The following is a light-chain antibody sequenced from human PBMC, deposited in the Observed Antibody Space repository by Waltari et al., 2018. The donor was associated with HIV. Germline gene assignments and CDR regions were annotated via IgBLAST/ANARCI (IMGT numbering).Light chain of an antibody. CDR2: EVS. V-gene: IGLV2-14*01. Sequence: QSALTQPASVSGSPGQSTTISFTETSSDVGGYNYVSSYQQHPGKAPKLMIYEVSSRTSGVSDRFTGSKSGNTASLTISGLQAEDEADYYCSSYTSSSTRLFGGGTKLTVL. CDR1: SSDVGGYNY. CDR3: SSYTSSSTRL. J-gene: IGLJ2*01.